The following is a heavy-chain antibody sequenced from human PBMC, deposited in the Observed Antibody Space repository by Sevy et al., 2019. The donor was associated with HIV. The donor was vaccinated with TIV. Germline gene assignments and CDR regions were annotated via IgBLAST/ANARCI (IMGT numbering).Heavy chain of an antibody. CDR3: ATTKDYYDSSGSPFDY. CDR1: GYTLSQLS. V-gene: IGHV1-24*01. Sequence: VSVKVSCKVSGYTLSQLSLHWVRQAPGKGLEWMGSFEPEDAETIYAQKFQGRVTMTEDRSTDTAYMELSSLRSEDTAVYFCATTKDYYDSSGSPFDYWGQGTLVTVSS. J-gene: IGHJ4*02. CDR2: FEPEDAET. D-gene: IGHD3-22*01.